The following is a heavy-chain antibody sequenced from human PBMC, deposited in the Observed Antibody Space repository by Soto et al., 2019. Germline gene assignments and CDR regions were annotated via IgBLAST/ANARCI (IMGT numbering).Heavy chain of an antibody. J-gene: IGHJ6*03. CDR2: INHSGST. CDR1: GGSFSGYY. CDR3: ARGRRQQLWYYYYMDV. Sequence: PSETLSLTCAVYGGSFSGYYWSWIRQPPGKGLEWIGEINHSGSTNYNPSLKSRVTISVDTSKNQFPLKLSSVTAADTAVYYCARGRRQQLWYYYYMDVWGKGTTVTVSS. D-gene: IGHD6-13*01. V-gene: IGHV4-34*01.